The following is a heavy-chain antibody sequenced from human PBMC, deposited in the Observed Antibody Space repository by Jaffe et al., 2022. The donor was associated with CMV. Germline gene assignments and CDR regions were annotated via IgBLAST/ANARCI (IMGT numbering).Heavy chain of an antibody. Sequence: QVQLQESGPGLVKPSETLSLTCTVSGGSIGSYYWTWIRQPPGEGLEWIGYFYNSGSTNYNPSLKSRVTISADTSKNQFSLKLTSMTAADTAVYYCATVRGGYNWGFTDWGQGTLVIVSS. CDR2: FYNSGST. CDR1: GGSIGSYY. J-gene: IGHJ4*02. D-gene: IGHD5-12*01. V-gene: IGHV4-59*01. CDR3: ATVRGGYNWGFTD.